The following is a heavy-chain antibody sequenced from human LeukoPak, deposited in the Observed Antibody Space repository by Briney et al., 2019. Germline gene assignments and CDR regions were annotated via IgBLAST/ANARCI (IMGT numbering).Heavy chain of an antibody. CDR3: AKKEGDTYFSWYMDV. J-gene: IGHJ6*03. D-gene: IGHD2-21*01. Sequence: GGSLRLSCAASGFTFSSYPMSWVRQAPGKGLEWVSGIIGSGRTTFYADSVKGRFTISRDNSKNTLYLQMNSLRAEDTAIYYCAKKEGDTYFSWYMDVWGKGTAVTVSS. V-gene: IGHV3-23*01. CDR2: IIGSGRTT. CDR1: GFTFSSYP.